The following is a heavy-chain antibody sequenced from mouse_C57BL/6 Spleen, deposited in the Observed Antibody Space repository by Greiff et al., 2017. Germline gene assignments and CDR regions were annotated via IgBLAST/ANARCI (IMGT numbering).Heavy chain of an antibody. D-gene: IGHD1-1*01. CDR1: GYTFTSYW. CDR3: AGDLDYYGSSHWYCDV. Sequence: QVQLQQPGTELVKPGVSVKLSCKASGYTFTSYWMHWVKPRPGQGLEWIGNINPSNGGTNYNEKFKSKATLTVDKSSSTAYMQLSSLTSGDSAVYSCAGDLDYYGSSHWYCDVWGTGTTVTGAS. J-gene: IGHJ1*03. V-gene: IGHV1-53*01. CDR2: INPSNGGT.